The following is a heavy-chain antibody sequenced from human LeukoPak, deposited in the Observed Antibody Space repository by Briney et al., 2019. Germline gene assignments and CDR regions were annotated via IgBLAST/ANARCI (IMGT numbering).Heavy chain of an antibody. CDR1: GYTFTSYY. CDR2: INPSGGST. J-gene: IGHJ4*02. CDR3: ARDYYDTTEGRDAFDY. D-gene: IGHD3-22*01. V-gene: IGHV1-46*01. Sequence: ASVKVSCKASGYTFTSYYMHWVRQAPGQGLEWMGIINPSGGSTSYAQKFQGRVTMTRDMSTSTVYMELSSLRSDDTAVYYCARDYYDTTEGRDAFDYWGQGTLVTVSS.